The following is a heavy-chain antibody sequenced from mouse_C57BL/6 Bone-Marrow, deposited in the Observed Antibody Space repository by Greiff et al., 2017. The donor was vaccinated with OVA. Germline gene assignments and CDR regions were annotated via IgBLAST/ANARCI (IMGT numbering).Heavy chain of an antibody. D-gene: IGHD4-1*01. V-gene: IGHV3-1*01. CDR3: ARARTGTFDY. CDR1: GYSITSGYD. CDR2: ISYSGST. J-gene: IGHJ2*01. Sequence: EVQLVESGPGMVKPSQSLSLTCTVTGYSITSGYDWHWIRHFPGNKLEWMGYISYSGSTNYNPSLKSRISITHDTSKNHFFLKLNSVTTEDTATYYCARARTGTFDYWGQGTTLTVSS.